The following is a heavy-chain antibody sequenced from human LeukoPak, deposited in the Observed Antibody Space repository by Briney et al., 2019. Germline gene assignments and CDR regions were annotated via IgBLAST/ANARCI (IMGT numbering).Heavy chain of an antibody. CDR1: GFTFSSYA. CDR2: ISSNGGST. Sequence: GGSLRLSCAASGFTFSSYAMHWVRQAPGKGLEYVSAISSNGGSTYYANSVKGRFTISRDNSKNTLYLRMGSLRAEDMAVYYCARVGEIGYSYGYFDYWGQGTLVTVSS. V-gene: IGHV3-64*01. J-gene: IGHJ4*02. CDR3: ARVGEIGYSYGYFDY. D-gene: IGHD5-18*01.